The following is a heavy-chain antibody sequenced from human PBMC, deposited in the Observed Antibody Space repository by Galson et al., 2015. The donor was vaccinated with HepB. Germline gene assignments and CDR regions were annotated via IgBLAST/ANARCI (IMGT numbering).Heavy chain of an antibody. CDR3: ALGGWGYGRVDY. V-gene: IGHV1-46*01. Sequence: SVKVSCKASGYTFTSYYMHWVRQAPGQGLEWMGIINPSGGSTSYAQKFQGRVTMTRDTSTSTVYMELSSLRSGDTAVYYCALGGWGYGRVDYWGQGTLVTVSS. CDR2: INPSGGST. J-gene: IGHJ4*02. D-gene: IGHD7-27*01. CDR1: GYTFTSYY.